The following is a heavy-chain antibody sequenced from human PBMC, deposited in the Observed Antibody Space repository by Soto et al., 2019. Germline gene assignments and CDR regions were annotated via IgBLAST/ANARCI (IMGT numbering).Heavy chain of an antibody. CDR2: MNASSGNT. CDR3: ARDYCGGDCYYSHYGMDV. J-gene: IGHJ6*02. CDR1: GYTFSNFG. V-gene: IGHV1-8*02. D-gene: IGHD2-21*02. Sequence: GASVKVSCKASGYTFSNFGISWVRQATGQGLEWMGWMNASSGNTEYAQKFQGRVTMTRDTSTSTAYMELSSLRSEDTAVYYCARDYCGGDCYYSHYGMDVWGQGTTVTVSS.